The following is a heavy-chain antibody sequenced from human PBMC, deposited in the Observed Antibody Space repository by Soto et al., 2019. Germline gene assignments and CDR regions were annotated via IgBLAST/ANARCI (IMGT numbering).Heavy chain of an antibody. CDR1: GFTFSTYA. J-gene: IGHJ6*02. V-gene: IGHV3-23*01. D-gene: IGHD3-3*01. CDR2: ISSSGDAT. Sequence: GFLRLSCAASGFTFSTYAMTWVRQAPGKGLEWVSIISSSGDATYYVDSVKGRFTISRDNSRNTLNLQMNSLRAEDTAVYYCAKNGDFWSWGMDVWGQGTTVTVSS. CDR3: AKNGDFWSWGMDV.